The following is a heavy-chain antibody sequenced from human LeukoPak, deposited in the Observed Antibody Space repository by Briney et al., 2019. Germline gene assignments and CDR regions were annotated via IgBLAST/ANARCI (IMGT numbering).Heavy chain of an antibody. CDR3: ARVYYCDSSGHNWFDP. CDR1: GYTFTSYG. D-gene: IGHD3-22*01. Sequence: ASVKVSCKASGYTFTSYGISWVRQAPGQGLEWMGWITGYNANAKYAQNLQGRVTMTTDTSTSTAYMDLRSLRSDDTAVYYCARVYYCDSSGHNWFDPWGQGTLVTVSS. CDR2: ITGYNANA. V-gene: IGHV1-18*01. J-gene: IGHJ5*02.